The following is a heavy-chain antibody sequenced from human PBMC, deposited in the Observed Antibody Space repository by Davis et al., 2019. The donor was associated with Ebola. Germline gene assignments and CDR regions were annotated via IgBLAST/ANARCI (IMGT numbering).Heavy chain of an antibody. D-gene: IGHD6-13*01. J-gene: IGHJ6*04. CDR1: GYTFTSYG. Sequence: SVKVSCKASGYTFTSYGISWVRQAPGQGLEWMGIINPSSASTNYAQKFQGRVTITADESTSTAYMELSSLRSEDTAVYYCARVGSSWTVDYYYGMDVWGKGTTVTVSS. CDR3: ARVGSSWTVDYYYGMDV. CDR2: INPSSAST. V-gene: IGHV1-69*11.